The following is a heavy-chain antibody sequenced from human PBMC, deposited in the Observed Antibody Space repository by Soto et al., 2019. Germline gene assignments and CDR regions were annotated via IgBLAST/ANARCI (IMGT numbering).Heavy chain of an antibody. J-gene: IGHJ4*02. Sequence: GASVKVSCKVSGYTLTELSMHWVRQAPGKGLEWMGGFDPEDGETIYAQKFQGRVTMTEDTSTDTAYTELSSLRSEDTAVYYCATESASGSYDGGFVYWGQGTLVTVSS. CDR2: FDPEDGET. D-gene: IGHD1-26*01. V-gene: IGHV1-24*01. CDR3: ATESASGSYDGGFVY. CDR1: GYTLTELS.